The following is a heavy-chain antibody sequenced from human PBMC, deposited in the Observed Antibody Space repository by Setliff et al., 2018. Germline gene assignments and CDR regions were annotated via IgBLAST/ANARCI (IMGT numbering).Heavy chain of an antibody. J-gene: IGHJ5*02. V-gene: IGHV4-30-4*01. CDR3: ARNVRNYGSGSYPYDP. CDR1: GESISDSY. D-gene: IGHD3-10*01. CDR2: IYYSGTT. Sequence: SETLSLTCGVYGESISDSYWSWIRQPPGKGLEWIGYIYYSGTTYYNPSLESRITISIDTSENQFSLNLTSVTAADTAMYYCARNVRNYGSGSYPYDPWGQGVLVTVSS.